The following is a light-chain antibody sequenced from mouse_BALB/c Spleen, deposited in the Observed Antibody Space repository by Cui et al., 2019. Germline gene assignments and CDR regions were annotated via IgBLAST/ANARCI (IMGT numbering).Light chain of an antibody. CDR2: WAS. CDR1: QILLNSRTRKNY. Sequence: DIGMSQSPSSLAVAAGEMVTMNCKSSQILLNSRTRKNYLAWYQQKPGQSPKLLIYWASIRESGAPDRFTGSGSGTDFTLTISRVQAEDLAVYYCKQSYNLYTFGGGTKLEIK. V-gene: IGKV8-21*01. J-gene: IGKJ2*01. CDR3: KQSYNLYT.